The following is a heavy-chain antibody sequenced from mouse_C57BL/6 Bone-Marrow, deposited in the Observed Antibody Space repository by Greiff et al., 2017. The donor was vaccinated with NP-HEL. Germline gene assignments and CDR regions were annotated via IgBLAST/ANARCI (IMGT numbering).Heavy chain of an antibody. CDR1: GFTFSDYY. V-gene: IGHV5-12*01. Sequence: EVKLMESGGGLVQPGGSLKLSCAASGFTFSDYYMYRVRQTPEKRLEWVAYISNVGGSTYYPDTVKGRFTISRDNANNTLYLEMSRLNSVATAMYYCSNHILYCSYGVYAMDYWGQGTSVTVSS. D-gene: IGHD1-1*01. CDR2: ISNVGGST. J-gene: IGHJ4*01. CDR3: SNHILYCSYGVYAMDY.